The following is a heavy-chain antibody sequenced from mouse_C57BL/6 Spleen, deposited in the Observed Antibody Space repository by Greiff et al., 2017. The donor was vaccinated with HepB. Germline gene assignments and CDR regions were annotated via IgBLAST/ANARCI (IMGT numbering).Heavy chain of an antibody. CDR1: GYTFTDYY. J-gene: IGHJ1*03. CDR2: INPNNGGT. Sequence: EVQLQQSGPELVKPGASVKISCKASGYTFTDYYMNWVKQSHGKSLEWIGDINPNNGGTSYNQKFKGKATLTVDKSSSTAYMELRSLTSEDSAVYYCARRGIYDPTRYFDVWGTGTTVTVSS. CDR3: ARRGIYDPTRYFDV. D-gene: IGHD2-3*01. V-gene: IGHV1-26*01.